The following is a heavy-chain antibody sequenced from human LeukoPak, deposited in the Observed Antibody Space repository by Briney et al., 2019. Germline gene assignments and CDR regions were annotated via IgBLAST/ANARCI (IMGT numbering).Heavy chain of an antibody. CDR1: GFTFSSYA. V-gene: IGHV3-23*01. CDR2: IGGSGATT. D-gene: IGHD2-21*01. CDR3: ARVSSYSSDY. Sequence: PGRSLRLSCTASGFTFSSYAMSWVRQAPGEGPEWVSGIGGSGATTYYADSVKGRFTISRDNSKNTLFLQMNGLRAEDAAVYYCARVSSYSSDYWGQGTLVTVSS. J-gene: IGHJ4*02.